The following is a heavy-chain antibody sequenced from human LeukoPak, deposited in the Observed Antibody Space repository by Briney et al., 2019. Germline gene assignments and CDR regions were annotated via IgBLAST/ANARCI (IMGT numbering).Heavy chain of an antibody. Sequence: SETLSLTCAVYGGSFSGYYWNWIRQPPGKGLEWIGEINHSGSTNYNPSLNSRVTISVDTSKNQFSLKLSSVTAADTAVCYCARSRYILVGATRVSPNWFDPWGQGTLVTVSS. V-gene: IGHV4-34*01. CDR2: INHSGST. CDR1: GGSFSGYY. J-gene: IGHJ5*02. D-gene: IGHD1-26*01. CDR3: ARSRYILVGATRVSPNWFDP.